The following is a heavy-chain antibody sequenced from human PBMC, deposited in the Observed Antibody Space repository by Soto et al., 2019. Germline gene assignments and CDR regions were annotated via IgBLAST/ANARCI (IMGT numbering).Heavy chain of an antibody. CDR3: ARAGTMVRGVIITSLGWWFDP. CDR1: CGSISSGGYY. V-gene: IGHV4-31*03. D-gene: IGHD3-10*01. Sequence: SETLSLTYTVSCGSISSGGYYWSWIRQHPGKGLEWIGYIYYSGSTYYNPSLKSRVTISVDTSKNQFSLKLSSVTAADTAVYYCARAGTMVRGVIITSLGWWFDPWGQGTLVTVSS. J-gene: IGHJ5*02. CDR2: IYYSGST.